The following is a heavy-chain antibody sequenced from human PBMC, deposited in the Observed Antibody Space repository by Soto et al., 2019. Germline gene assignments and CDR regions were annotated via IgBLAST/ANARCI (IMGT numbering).Heavy chain of an antibody. Sequence: GGSLRLSCAASGFTFSSYAMSWVRQAPGKGLEWVSAISGSGGSTYYADSVKGRFTISRDNSKNTLYLQMNSLRAEDTAVYYCAKSLRRAYYDSSGYGPYYYYGMDVWGQGTTVTVSS. CDR3: AKSLRRAYYDSSGYGPYYYYGMDV. CDR1: GFTFSSYA. V-gene: IGHV3-23*01. J-gene: IGHJ6*02. D-gene: IGHD3-22*01. CDR2: ISGSGGST.